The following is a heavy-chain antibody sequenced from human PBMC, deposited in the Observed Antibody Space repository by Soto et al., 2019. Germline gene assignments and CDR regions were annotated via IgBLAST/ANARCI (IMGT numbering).Heavy chain of an antibody. CDR3: ARRRVTIFGVALYYFDY. CDR1: GGSFSGYY. D-gene: IGHD3-3*01. V-gene: IGHV4-34*01. Sequence: QVQLQQWGAGLLKPSETLSLTCAVYGGSFSGYYWSWIRQPPGKELEWIGEINHSGSPNYNPSLKRRVTISVDTSKNQFSLKLSSVTAADTAVYYCARRRVTIFGVALYYFDYWGQGTLVTVSS. J-gene: IGHJ4*02. CDR2: INHSGSP.